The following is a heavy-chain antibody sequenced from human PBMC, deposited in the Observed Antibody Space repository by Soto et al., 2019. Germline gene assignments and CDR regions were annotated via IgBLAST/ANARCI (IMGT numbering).Heavy chain of an antibody. Sequence: QLQLVQSGTEVKEPGSSVKVSCKASGGTFSTSSFVWVRQGPGQGLEWMGGIIPIFTRTNFAQKFQGRVTLSADESTRTTDMELRSLTSEDTAIYYCARDVVRSTAGDSWGQGTLVTVSS. V-gene: IGHV1-69*01. D-gene: IGHD2-15*01. CDR1: GGTFSTSS. CDR2: IIPIFTRT. CDR3: ARDVVRSTAGDS. J-gene: IGHJ4*02.